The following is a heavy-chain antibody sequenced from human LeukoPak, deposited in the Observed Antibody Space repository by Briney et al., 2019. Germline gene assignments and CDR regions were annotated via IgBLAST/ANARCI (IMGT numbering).Heavy chain of an antibody. Sequence: ASETLSLTCTVSARSISSTTDYWAWIRQPPGKGPEWIGSVYYGETTYYNPSLESRVTISVDTSKNQFSLRLNSVTAADTAVYYCARHEASYFYYYMDVWGAGTTVIVSS. CDR3: ARHEASYFYYYMDV. V-gene: IGHV4-39*01. CDR2: VYYGETT. CDR1: ARSISSTTDY. J-gene: IGHJ6*03.